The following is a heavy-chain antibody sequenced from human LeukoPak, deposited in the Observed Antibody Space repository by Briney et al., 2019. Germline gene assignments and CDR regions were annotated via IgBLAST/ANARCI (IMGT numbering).Heavy chain of an antibody. J-gene: IGHJ4*02. CDR1: GFTFSSYS. CDR3: ARDSSSRHSYFDY. V-gene: IGHV3-21*01. D-gene: IGHD6-13*01. CDR2: ISSSSSYI. Sequence: GGSLRLSCAASGFTFSSYSMNWVRQAPGKGLEWVSSISSSSSYIYYADSVKGRFTISRDNAKNSLYLQMNSLRAEDTAVYYCARDSSSRHSYFDYWGQGTLVTVSS.